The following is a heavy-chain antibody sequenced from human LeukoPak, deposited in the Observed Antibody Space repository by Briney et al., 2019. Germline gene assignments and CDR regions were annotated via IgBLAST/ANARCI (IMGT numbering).Heavy chain of an antibody. D-gene: IGHD3-10*01. CDR3: ARHFYGSGSYFIFDY. Sequence: GASVKVSCKASGYTFTSYGISWVRQAPGQGLEWMGWISAYNGNTNYAQKLQGRDTMTTDTSTSTAYMELRSLRSDDTAVYYCARHFYGSGSYFIFDYWGQGTLVTVSS. V-gene: IGHV1-18*01. CDR2: ISAYNGNT. CDR1: GYTFTSYG. J-gene: IGHJ4*02.